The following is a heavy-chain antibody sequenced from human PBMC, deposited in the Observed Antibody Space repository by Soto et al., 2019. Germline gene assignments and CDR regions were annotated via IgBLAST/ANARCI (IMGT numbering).Heavy chain of an antibody. CDR3: ARLPTGYPNWFDP. CDR1: GASIVTNHHN. J-gene: IGHJ5*02. Sequence: SETLSLTCSVSGASIVTNHHNFGCVGQPPGKGLEWMGNIHYTGSTYFNPSLGSRVTMSVDTSKNQFSLKLTSVTAADTAVYYCARLPTGYPNWFDPWDQGTLVTVSS. D-gene: IGHD3-9*01. V-gene: IGHV4-39*01. CDR2: IHYTGST.